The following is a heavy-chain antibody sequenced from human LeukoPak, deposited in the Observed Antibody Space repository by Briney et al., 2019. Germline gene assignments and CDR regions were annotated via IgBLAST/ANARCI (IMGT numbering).Heavy chain of an antibody. CDR1: GFTFSSYS. V-gene: IGHV3-48*04. J-gene: IGHJ6*03. CDR2: ISSSSSTI. CDR3: ARDRKAHARMFPITSSRGYYYYYMDV. Sequence: AGGSLRLSCAASGFTFSSYSMNWVRQAPGKGLEWVSYISSSSSTIYYADSVKGRFTISRDNAKNSLYLQMNSLRAEDTAVYYCARDRKAHARMFPITSSRGYYYYYMDVWGKGTTVTISS. D-gene: IGHD3-16*01.